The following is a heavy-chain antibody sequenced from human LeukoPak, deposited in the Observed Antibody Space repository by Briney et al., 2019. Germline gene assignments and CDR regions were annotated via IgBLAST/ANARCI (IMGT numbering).Heavy chain of an antibody. J-gene: IGHJ2*01. V-gene: IGHV1-69*05. Sequence: GSSVKVSCKASGGTFSSYAISWVRQAPRQGLEWVGGIIPIFGTANYAQKFQGRVTITTDESTSTAYMELSSLRSEDTAVYYCARDIHSSGWRDWYFDLWGRGTLVTVSS. CDR3: ARDIHSSGWRDWYFDL. D-gene: IGHD6-19*01. CDR1: GGTFSSYA. CDR2: IIPIFGTA.